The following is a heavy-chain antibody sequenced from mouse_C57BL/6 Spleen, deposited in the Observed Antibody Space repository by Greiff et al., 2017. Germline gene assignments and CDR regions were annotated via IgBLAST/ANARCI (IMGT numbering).Heavy chain of an antibody. J-gene: IGHJ1*03. CDR1: GFSLTSSG. Sequence: QVQLKESGPGLVQPSQSLSITCPVSGFSLTSSGVHWVRQSPGKGLEWLGVIWGGGSTDYNAAFITRLSNSKDNSKCQVFFKMNSLQANDTAIYYCARGCYYCGEEEYFDVWGTGTTVTVSS. CDR3: ARGCYYCGEEEYFDV. CDR2: IWGGGST. V-gene: IGHV2-2*02. D-gene: IGHD1-1*01.